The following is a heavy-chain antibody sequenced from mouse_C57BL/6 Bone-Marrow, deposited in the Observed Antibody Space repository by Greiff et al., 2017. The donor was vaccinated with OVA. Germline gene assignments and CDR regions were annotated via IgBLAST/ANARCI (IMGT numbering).Heavy chain of an antibody. CDR3: TPLYAY. J-gene: IGHJ3*01. V-gene: IGHV14-4*01. CDR2: IDPENGDT. Sequence: VQLKESGAELVRPGASVKLSCTASGFNIKDDYMHWVKQRPEQGLEWIGLIDPENGDTEYASKFQGKATITADTSSNTAYLQLSNLTSEDTDVYYCTPLYAYWGQGTLVTVSA. CDR1: GFNIKDDY. D-gene: IGHD6-1*01.